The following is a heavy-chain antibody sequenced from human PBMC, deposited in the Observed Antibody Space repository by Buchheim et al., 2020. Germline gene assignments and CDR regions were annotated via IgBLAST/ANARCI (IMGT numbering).Heavy chain of an antibody. Sequence: QVQLQESGPGQVKPSETLSLTCTVSGGSISSDYWSWIRQSPGKGLEWIGGIFYSGNTHYNPSLKSRVTISSDKSKNQFSLKLNSVTAADTAVYYCARGSGNSWHLLHWGQGTL. D-gene: IGHD6-13*01. J-gene: IGHJ1*01. CDR2: IFYSGNT. CDR3: ARGSGNSWHLLH. CDR1: GGSISSDY. V-gene: IGHV4-59*01.